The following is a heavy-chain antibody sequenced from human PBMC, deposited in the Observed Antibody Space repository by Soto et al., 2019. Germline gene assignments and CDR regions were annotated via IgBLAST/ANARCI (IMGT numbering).Heavy chain of an antibody. CDR1: GYSFSDYF. Sequence: ASVKVSCKPAGYSFSDYFIQWVRQAPGQGLEWVAWINPKTAATNYAKKFQGRVSLTWDTSSTTAYMELTRLRPDDTAVYYCARTKWGLNYYNGMDVWGQGTTVTVSS. D-gene: IGHD1-26*01. V-gene: IGHV1-2*02. CDR3: ARTKWGLNYYNGMDV. CDR2: INPKTAAT. J-gene: IGHJ6*02.